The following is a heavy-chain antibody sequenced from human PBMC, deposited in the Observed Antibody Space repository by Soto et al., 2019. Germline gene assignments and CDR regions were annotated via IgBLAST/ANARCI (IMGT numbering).Heavy chain of an antibody. Sequence: SCAASGFTVSSNYMSWVRQAPGKGLEWVSVIYSGGSTYYADSVKGRFTISRDNAKNSVFLQMDSLRAEDAGVYFCARGDPGYSYGKVDLWGQGTLVTV. CDR1: GFTVSSNY. CDR2: IYSGGST. J-gene: IGHJ5*02. CDR3: ARGDPGYSYGKVDL. D-gene: IGHD5-18*01. V-gene: IGHV3-53*01.